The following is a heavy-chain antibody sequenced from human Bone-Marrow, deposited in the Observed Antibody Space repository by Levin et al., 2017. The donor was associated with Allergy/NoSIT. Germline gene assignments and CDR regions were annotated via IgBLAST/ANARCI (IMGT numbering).Heavy chain of an antibody. CDR1: GFTFSDYA. CDR2: IRSKTYGGTT. V-gene: IGHV3-49*03. D-gene: IGHD3-10*01. CDR3: TTWPLAEAEAGSYYFEY. J-gene: IGHJ4*02. Sequence: GGSLRLSCTSSGFTFSDYAMSWSRQAPGKGLEWVAFIRSKTYGGTTQYAASVKGRFTISRDDSKDIAYLQMNSLKIEDSTVYYCTTWPLAEAEAGSYYFEYWGQGTLVADSS.